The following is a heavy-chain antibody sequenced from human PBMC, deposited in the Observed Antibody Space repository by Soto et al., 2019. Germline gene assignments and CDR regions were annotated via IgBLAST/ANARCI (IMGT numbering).Heavy chain of an antibody. Sequence: QVQLVQSGAEVKKPGSSVKVSCKASGGTFSSYAISWVRQAPGQGLEWMGGIIPIFGTANYAQKFQGRVKITRDESRGTGYMGLSSLRVEGPAGYYCAGYRVGGGGNNWFDPWGQGTLVTVSS. CDR2: IIPIFGTA. CDR1: GGTFSSYA. V-gene: IGHV1-69*01. CDR3: AGYRVGGGGNNWFDP. D-gene: IGHD3-10*01. J-gene: IGHJ5*02.